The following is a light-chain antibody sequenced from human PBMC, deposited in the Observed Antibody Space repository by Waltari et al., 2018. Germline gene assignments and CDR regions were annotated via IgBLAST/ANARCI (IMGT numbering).Light chain of an antibody. CDR1: QSLSKY. CDR2: HAS. CDR3: QHYESLPVT. Sequence: EIVLTQSPGTLSLSPGERAPLSCRASQSLSKYLALSQQKPGQAPRLLIYHASSRAAGIPDRFSGSGYGTDFSLTISRLEPEDFAVYYCQHYESLPVTFGQGTKVEIK. J-gene: IGKJ1*01. V-gene: IGKV3-20*01.